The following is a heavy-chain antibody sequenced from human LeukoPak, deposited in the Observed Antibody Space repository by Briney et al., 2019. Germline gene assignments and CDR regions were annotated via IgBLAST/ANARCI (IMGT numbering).Heavy chain of an antibody. CDR3: ARDQGMVRTNWFDP. CDR2: IYNSGST. Sequence: PSETLSLTCSVSGGSISSSTYYWGWIRQPPGKGLEWIGNIYNSGSTYYNPSLKSRVTISVDTSKNQFSLKLSSVTAADTAVYYCARDQGMVRTNWFDPWGQGTLVTVSS. CDR1: GGSISSSTYY. J-gene: IGHJ5*02. V-gene: IGHV4-39*07. D-gene: IGHD3-10*01.